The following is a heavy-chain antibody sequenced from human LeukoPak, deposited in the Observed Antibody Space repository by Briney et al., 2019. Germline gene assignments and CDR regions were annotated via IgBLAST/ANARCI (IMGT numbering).Heavy chain of an antibody. D-gene: IGHD1-26*01. CDR1: GFTFSDHY. Sequence: GGSLRLSCAASGFTFSDHYMDWVRQAPGKGLEWVGRAGNKANSHTTEYAASVKGRFTISRDDSKNSLYLQMNSLKTEDTAVYYCARGPTGSYSNFDYWGQGTLVTVSS. J-gene: IGHJ4*02. CDR3: ARGPTGSYSNFDY. CDR2: AGNKANSHTT. V-gene: IGHV3-72*01.